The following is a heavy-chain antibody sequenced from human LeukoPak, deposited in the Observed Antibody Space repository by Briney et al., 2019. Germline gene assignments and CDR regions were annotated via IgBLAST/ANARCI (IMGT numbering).Heavy chain of an antibody. CDR2: IYYSGSA. J-gene: IGHJ3*02. Sequence: SETLSLTCTVSGVSISSSSYYWGWIRQPPGKGRGWVGSIYYSGSAYYNPSRKCRVTISVDTSKNQFSLKLSSVTAADTAVYYCARPDTVVVPAAIDAFDIWGQGTMVTVSS. D-gene: IGHD2-2*01. CDR3: ARPDTVVVPAAIDAFDI. CDR1: GVSISSSSYY. V-gene: IGHV4-39*01.